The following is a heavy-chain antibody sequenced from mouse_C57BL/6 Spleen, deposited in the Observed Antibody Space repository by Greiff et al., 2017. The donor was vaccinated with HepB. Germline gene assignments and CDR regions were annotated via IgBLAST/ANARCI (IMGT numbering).Heavy chain of an antibody. V-gene: IGHV1-18*01. D-gene: IGHD2-5*01. CDR3: AREGASNSYYFDY. CDR2: INPNNGGT. CDR1: GYTFTDYN. J-gene: IGHJ2*01. Sequence: EVKVVESGPELVKPGASVKIPCKASGYTFTDYNMDWVKQSHGKSLEWIGDINPNNGGTIYNQKFKGKATLTVDKSSSTAYMELRSLTSEDTAVYYCAREGASNSYYFDYWGQGTTLTVSS.